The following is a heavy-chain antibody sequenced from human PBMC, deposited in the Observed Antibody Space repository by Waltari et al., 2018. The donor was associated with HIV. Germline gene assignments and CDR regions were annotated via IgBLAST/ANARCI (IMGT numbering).Heavy chain of an antibody. J-gene: IGHJ6*02. Sequence: EVQLVESGGGLVKPGGSLRLSCAASGFTFSSYSMNWVRQAPGKGLEWVSSISSSSSYIYYADSVKGRFTISRDNAKNSLYLQMNSLRAEDTAVYYCARSAVVVPAATLSYYYYGMDVWGQGP. V-gene: IGHV3-21*01. CDR1: GFTFSSYS. CDR2: ISSSSSYI. CDR3: ARSAVVVPAATLSYYYYGMDV. D-gene: IGHD2-2*01.